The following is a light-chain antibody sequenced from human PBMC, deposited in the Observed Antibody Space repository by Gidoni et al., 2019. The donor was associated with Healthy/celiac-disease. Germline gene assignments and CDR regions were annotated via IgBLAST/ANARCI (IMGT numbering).Light chain of an antibody. CDR2: DAS. Sequence: DIQMTQSPSTLSASVGDRVTITCRASQSISSWLAWYQQKPGKAPTLLIYDASSLESGVPSRFSGGGSGTEFALTISSLQPDDFATYYCQQYNSYSCTFXQXTKLEIK. J-gene: IGKJ2*02. CDR1: QSISSW. V-gene: IGKV1-5*01. CDR3: QQYNSYSCT.